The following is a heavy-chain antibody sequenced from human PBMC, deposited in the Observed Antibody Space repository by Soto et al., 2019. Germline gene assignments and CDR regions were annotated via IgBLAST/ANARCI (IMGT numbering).Heavy chain of an antibody. J-gene: IGHJ4*02. CDR3: ARDGCFYDISGYPDY. CDR2: ISAYSGNT. Sequence: GASVKVSCKASGYTFTTYGISWVRQAPGQGLEWMGWISAYSGNTNYAQKVQGRVTMTTDTSTTTAYMELRSLRSDDTAVYYCARDGCFYDISGYPDYWGQGTLVTVSS. V-gene: IGHV1-18*01. D-gene: IGHD3-22*01. CDR1: GYTFTTYG.